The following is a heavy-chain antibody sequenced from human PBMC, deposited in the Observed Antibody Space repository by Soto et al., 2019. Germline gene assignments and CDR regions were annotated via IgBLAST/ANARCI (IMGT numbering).Heavy chain of an antibody. V-gene: IGHV1-3*01. CDR1: GYTFTSYA. J-gene: IGHJ4*02. Sequence: QVQLVQSGAEVKKPGASVKVSCKASGYTFTSYAMHWVRQAPGQRLEWMGWINAGNGNTKYSQKFQGRVTITRDASASTAYMELSSLRSEDTAVYYCAREAHSSSWWYFDYWGQGTLVTVSS. D-gene: IGHD6-13*01. CDR3: AREAHSSSWWYFDY. CDR2: INAGNGNT.